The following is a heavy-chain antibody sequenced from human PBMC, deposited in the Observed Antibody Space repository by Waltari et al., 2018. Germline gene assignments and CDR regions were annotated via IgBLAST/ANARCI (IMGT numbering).Heavy chain of an antibody. D-gene: IGHD3-16*01. Sequence: QVQLVQSGAEVKKPGASVKVSCKASGYTFTGYYMHWVRQAPGQGLEWRGWINPNSGGTNYAQKFQGRVTMTRDTSISTAYMELSRLRSDDTVVYYCARATSQGLLRMEDDAFDIWGQGTMVTVSS. V-gene: IGHV1-2*02. CDR1: GYTFTGYY. CDR3: ARATSQGLLRMEDDAFDI. J-gene: IGHJ3*02. CDR2: INPNSGGT.